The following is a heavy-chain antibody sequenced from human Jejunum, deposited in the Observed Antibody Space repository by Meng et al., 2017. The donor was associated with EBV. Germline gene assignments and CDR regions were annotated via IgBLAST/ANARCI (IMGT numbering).Heavy chain of an antibody. D-gene: IGHD4-17*01. CDR1: GDRFGTYS. J-gene: IGHJ4*02. V-gene: IGHV1-69*15. Sequence: QEQLVQAGAEVKKPGSSVKVSCKASGDRFGTYSVSWVRQAPGQGLEWMGNTVPIFGTTSYAQKFQGRVTITADESTRTAFMELRNLRSEDSAMYYCARAGGDYKDYWGQGTLVTVSS. CDR3: ARAGGDYKDY. CDR2: TVPIFGTT.